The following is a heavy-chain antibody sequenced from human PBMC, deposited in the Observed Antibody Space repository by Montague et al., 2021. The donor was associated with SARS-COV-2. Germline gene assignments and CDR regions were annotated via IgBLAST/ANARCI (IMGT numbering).Heavy chain of an antibody. Sequence: SETLSLTCTVSGGSISSYYWSWIRQPPGKGLEWIGYIYYSGSTNYNPSLKSRVTISVDTSKNQLSLKLSSVTAADTAVYYCARTPGQIAGDAFDIWGQGTMVPVPS. CDR3: ARTPGQIAGDAFDI. D-gene: IGHD2-21*01. J-gene: IGHJ3*02. CDR1: GGSISSYY. V-gene: IGHV4-59*01. CDR2: IYYSGST.